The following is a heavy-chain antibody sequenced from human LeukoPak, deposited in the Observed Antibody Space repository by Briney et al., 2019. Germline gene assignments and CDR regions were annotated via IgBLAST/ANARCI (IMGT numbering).Heavy chain of an antibody. CDR2: FYYSGYT. CDR1: GGSTSSSGYY. J-gene: IGHJ4*02. Sequence: SDTLSLTCTVSGGSTSSSGYYWRWIRQPPGKGLEWIVWFYYSGYTYYNPSLKSRVTISVDTSKNHFSVRVNSVTAAETAVYYCARHDLWCQGTLVTVSS. CDR3: ARHDL. V-gene: IGHV4-39*01.